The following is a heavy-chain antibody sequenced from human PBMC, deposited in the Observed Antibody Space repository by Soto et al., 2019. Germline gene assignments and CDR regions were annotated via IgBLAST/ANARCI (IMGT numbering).Heavy chain of an antibody. D-gene: IGHD2-15*01. CDR2: ISYDGSNK. V-gene: IGHV3-30*18. Sequence: GGTLRLSCAASGFTFSSCGMHWVCKAPGKGLEWVAVISYDGSNKYYADSVKGRFTISRDNSKNTLYLQMNSLRAEDTAVYYCAKVGQDIVVVGAFDIWGQGTMVTVSS. J-gene: IGHJ3*02. CDR1: GFTFSSCG. CDR3: AKVGQDIVVVGAFDI.